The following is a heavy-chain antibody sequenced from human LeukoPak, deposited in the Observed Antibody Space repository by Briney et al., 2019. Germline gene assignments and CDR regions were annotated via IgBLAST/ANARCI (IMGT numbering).Heavy chain of an antibody. Sequence: ASVTVSCKASGYTFTGYYMHWVRQAPGQGLEWMGWINPNSGGTNYAQKFQGRVTMTRDTSISTAYMELSRLRSDDTAVYYCARDMGYCGGDCYSSSFDYWGQGTLVTVSS. CDR3: ARDMGYCGGDCYSSSFDY. D-gene: IGHD2-21*02. V-gene: IGHV1-2*02. CDR2: INPNSGGT. CDR1: GYTFTGYY. J-gene: IGHJ4*02.